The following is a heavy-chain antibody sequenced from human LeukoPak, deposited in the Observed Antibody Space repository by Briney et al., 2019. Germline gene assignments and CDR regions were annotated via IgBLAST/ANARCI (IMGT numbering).Heavy chain of an antibody. D-gene: IGHD3-10*01. CDR1: GFTFSSYW. Sequence: PGGSLRLSCAASGFTFSSYWMSWVRQAPGKGLEWVANIKQDGSEKYYVDSVKGRFTISRDNSKNTLYLQMNSLRGEDTAVYYCAREAVTYGWGADPLDYWGQGTLVTVSS. J-gene: IGHJ4*02. CDR2: IKQDGSEK. CDR3: AREAVTYGWGADPLDY. V-gene: IGHV3-7*01.